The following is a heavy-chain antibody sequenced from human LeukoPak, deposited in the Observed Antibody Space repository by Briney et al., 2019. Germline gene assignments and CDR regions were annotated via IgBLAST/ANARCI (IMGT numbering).Heavy chain of an antibody. CDR2: IYPGDSDT. CDR1: GNSFTSYW. J-gene: IGHJ3*02. Sequence: GESLKISCKGSGNSFTSYWIGWVRQMPGKGLEWMGIIYPGDSDTKYSPSFQGQVTISADKSISTAYLQWSSLKASDTAMYYCARLRGYYDRRPAFDIWGQGTMVTVSS. V-gene: IGHV5-51*01. CDR3: ARLRGYYDRRPAFDI. D-gene: IGHD3-22*01.